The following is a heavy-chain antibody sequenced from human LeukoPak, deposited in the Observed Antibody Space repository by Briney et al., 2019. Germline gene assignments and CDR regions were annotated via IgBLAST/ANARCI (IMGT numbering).Heavy chain of an antibody. CDR2: IYYSGST. J-gene: IGHJ6*02. CDR3: ARVSDYDYGMDV. Sequence: SETLSLTRTVSGGSISSYYWSWIRQPPGKGLEWIGYIYYSGSTNYNPSLKSRVTISVDTSKDQFSLKLSSVTAADTAVYYCARVSDYDYGMDVWGQGTTVTVSS. V-gene: IGHV4-59*01. CDR1: GGSISSYY.